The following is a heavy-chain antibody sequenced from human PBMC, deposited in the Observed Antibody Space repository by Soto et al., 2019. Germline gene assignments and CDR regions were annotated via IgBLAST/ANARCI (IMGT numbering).Heavy chain of an antibody. CDR1: GFTVSSNY. D-gene: IGHD7-27*01. CDR2: IYSGGST. V-gene: IGHV3-66*04. J-gene: IGHJ3*02. CDR3: ARRLTGGSRGAFDI. Sequence: EVQLVESGGGLVQPGGSLRLSCAASGFTVSSNYMSWVRQAPGKGLEWVSVIYSGGSTYYADSVKGRSTISRDNSKNTLYLQMNSLRAEDTAVYYCARRLTGGSRGAFDIWGQGTMVTISS.